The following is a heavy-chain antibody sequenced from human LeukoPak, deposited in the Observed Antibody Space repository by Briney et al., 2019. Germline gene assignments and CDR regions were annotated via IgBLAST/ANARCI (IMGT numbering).Heavy chain of an antibody. Sequence: ASVTVSCKASGYTFISYGITWVRQAPGQGLEWMGWISPYNGNTNYAQKLQGRVTMTTDTSTSTAYMELRSLRSDDTAVYYCARVRGYSGYGDFDYWGQGTLVTVSS. CDR2: ISPYNGNT. D-gene: IGHD5-12*01. J-gene: IGHJ4*02. V-gene: IGHV1-18*01. CDR1: GYTFISYG. CDR3: ARVRGYSGYGDFDY.